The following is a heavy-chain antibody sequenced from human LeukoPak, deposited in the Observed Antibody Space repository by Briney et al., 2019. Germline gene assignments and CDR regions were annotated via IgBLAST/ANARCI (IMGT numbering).Heavy chain of an antibody. V-gene: IGHV4-61*02. CDR1: GGSISSGSYY. CDR3: ARVLVGASYYYYYMDV. D-gene: IGHD1-26*01. Sequence: SGTLSLTCTVSGGSISSGSYYWSWIRQPAGKGLEWIGRIYTSGSTNYNPSLKSRVTISVDTSNNQFSLKLSSVTAADTAVYYCARVLVGASYYYYYMDVWGKGTTVTVSS. J-gene: IGHJ6*03. CDR2: IYTSGST.